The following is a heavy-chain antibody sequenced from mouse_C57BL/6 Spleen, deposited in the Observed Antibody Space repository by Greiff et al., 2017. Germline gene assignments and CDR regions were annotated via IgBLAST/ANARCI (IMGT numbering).Heavy chain of an antibody. CDR1: GYPFPSYW. CDR3: ARRHYVSSFWYFDV. CDR2: FDPNRFGT. V-gene: IGHV1-72*01. Sequence: VQLQPPWAELVKPGASVKLSCKASGYPFPSYWMHWVTQRPGRGLEWIGRFDPNRFGTKYNEKFTSQATLTVDTPSSTAYMQLSSLPSEDSAVYYCARRHYVSSFWYFDVWGTGTTVTVSS. D-gene: IGHD1-1*01. J-gene: IGHJ1*03.